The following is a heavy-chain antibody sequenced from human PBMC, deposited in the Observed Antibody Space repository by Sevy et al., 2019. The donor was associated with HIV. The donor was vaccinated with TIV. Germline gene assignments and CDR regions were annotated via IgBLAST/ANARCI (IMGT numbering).Heavy chain of an antibody. V-gene: IGHV1-24*01. CDR1: GNTLSDLS. D-gene: IGHD3-16*01. Sequence: ASVKVSCKVSGNTLSDLSMHWVRQSPGKGFEWIGGFDPEDGEPIYARKFQGRVTVTEDTSTDTAYMELSSLRSEDTAVYYCASVGYYDSTDHKQDLGGYWGQGTLITVSS. CDR2: FDPEDGEP. CDR3: ASVGYYDSTDHKQDLGGY. J-gene: IGHJ4*02.